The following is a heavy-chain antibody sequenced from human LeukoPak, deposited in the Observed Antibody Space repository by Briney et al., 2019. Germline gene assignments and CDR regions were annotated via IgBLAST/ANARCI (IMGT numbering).Heavy chain of an antibody. Sequence: PGGSLRLSCAASGFTFSSYGMTWVRQAPGKGLEWVSAITGSGSRTDYADSVKGRFSISRDNPKNTLYLHLNSLRAEDTAIYYCARCRGSGTYFKDPLAYWGQGTLVTVSS. J-gene: IGHJ4*02. CDR1: GFTFSSYG. CDR3: ARCRGSGTYFKDPLAY. V-gene: IGHV3-23*01. D-gene: IGHD3-10*01. CDR2: ITGSGSRT.